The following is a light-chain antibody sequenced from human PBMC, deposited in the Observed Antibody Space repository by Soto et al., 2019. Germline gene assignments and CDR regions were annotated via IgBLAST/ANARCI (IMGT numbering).Light chain of an antibody. CDR2: GAS. Sequence: EIVMTQSPATLSVSPGEGATLSCRASQSVSSNLAWYQQKPGQAPRLLILGASTRATGIPARFSGSGSRTESSTTISALQSDDSAIYYCQQYSNWPITFSGGTKVGIK. V-gene: IGKV3-15*01. CDR1: QSVSSN. CDR3: QQYSNWPIT. J-gene: IGKJ4*01.